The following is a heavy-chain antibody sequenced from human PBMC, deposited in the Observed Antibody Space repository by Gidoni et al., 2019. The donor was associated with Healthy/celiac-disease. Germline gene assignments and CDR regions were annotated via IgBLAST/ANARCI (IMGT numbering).Heavy chain of an antibody. D-gene: IGHD3-10*01. CDR2: INHSGST. CDR1: GGSFSGYY. J-gene: IGHJ6*03. V-gene: IGHV4-34*01. CDR3: ARGRHYGSGSFPTPMDV. Sequence: QVQLQQWGAGLLKPSETLSLTCAVYGGSFSGYYWSWIRQPPGKGLEWIGEINHSGSTNYNPSLKSRVTISVDTSKNQFSLKLSSVTAADTAVYYCARGRHYGSGSFPTPMDVWGKGTTVTVSS.